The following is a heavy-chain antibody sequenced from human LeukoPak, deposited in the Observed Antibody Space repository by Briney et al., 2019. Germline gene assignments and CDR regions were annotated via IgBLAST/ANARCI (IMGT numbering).Heavy chain of an antibody. V-gene: IGHV3-23*01. CDR1: GFSFSNYA. Sequence: GGSLRLSCAASGFSFSNYAMSWVRQAPARGPEWVSSLRGGGETFYADSVKGRFTLSRDDSRNTVYLQLNNLRVEDTAICYCAKASWVSSADGVWWGQGTQVTVSS. CDR2: LRGGGET. J-gene: IGHJ4*02. D-gene: IGHD3-3*01. CDR3: AKASWVSSADGVW.